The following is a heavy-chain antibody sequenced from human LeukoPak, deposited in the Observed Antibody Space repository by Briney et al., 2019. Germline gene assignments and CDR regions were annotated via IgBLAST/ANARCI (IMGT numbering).Heavy chain of an antibody. D-gene: IGHD2-21*02. CDR2: ISGSGDST. J-gene: IGHJ4*02. CDR3: AKDRLLNCRGDCYIFDY. V-gene: IGHV3-23*01. Sequence: QTGGSLRLSCVASGFTLRSYVMTWVRQTPGKGLEWVSSISGSGDSTFYVDSVKGRFSISRDNSKNTLYLQVNGLRTEDTAVYYCAKDRLLNCRGDCYIFDYWGQGTVVTVSS. CDR1: GFTLRSYV.